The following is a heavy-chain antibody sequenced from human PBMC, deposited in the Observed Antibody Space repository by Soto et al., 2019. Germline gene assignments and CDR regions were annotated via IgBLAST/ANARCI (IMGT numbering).Heavy chain of an antibody. V-gene: IGHV1-46*03. D-gene: IGHD4-4*01. CDR2: TNPGDGST. J-gene: IGHJ6*03. CDR3: DREEMPTVNNYYYYMDV. CDR1: GYIFTSYY. Sequence: QVQLVQSGAEVRKPGASVKVSCKAAGYIFTSYYIHWVRLAPGQGLEWMGVTNPGDGSTIYAEKFQGRVTMTRDTSTSTVYMEVSSLRSEDTAVYYCDREEMPTVNNYYYYMDVWGKGTTVTVSS.